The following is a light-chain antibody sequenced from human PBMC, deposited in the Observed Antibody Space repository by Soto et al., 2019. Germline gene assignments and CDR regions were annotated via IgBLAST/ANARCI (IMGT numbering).Light chain of an antibody. CDR3: CSYSGSDSLL. CDR2: DVS. J-gene: IGLJ3*02. V-gene: IGLV2-11*01. CDR1: SSDVGSYNY. Sequence: QSVLTQPRSVSGSPGESVTISCSGTSSDVGSYNYVSWYQQYPGKAPKVMIYDVSERPSEVPVRFSGSKSGNTASLTISGLQDEDEAEYFCCSYSGSDSLLFGGGTKLTVL.